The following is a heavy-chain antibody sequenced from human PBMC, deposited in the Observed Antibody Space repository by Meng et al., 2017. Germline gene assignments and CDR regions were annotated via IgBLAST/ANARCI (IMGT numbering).Heavy chain of an antibody. V-gene: IGHV3-30*04. CDR2: ISYDGSNK. J-gene: IGHJ4*02. D-gene: IGHD6-19*01. Sequence: GESLKISCAASGFTFSSYALHWVRQAPGKGLEWVAVISYDGSNKYYADSVKGRFTISRDNSKNTLYLQMNSLRAEDTAVYYCARSMIIRRTKYSSGWSDYWGQGTLVTVSS. CDR1: GFTFSSYA. CDR3: ARSMIIRRTKYSSGWSDY.